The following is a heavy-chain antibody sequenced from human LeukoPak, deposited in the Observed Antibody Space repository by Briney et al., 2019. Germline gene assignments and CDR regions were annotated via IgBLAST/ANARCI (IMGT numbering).Heavy chain of an antibody. J-gene: IGHJ4*02. D-gene: IGHD3-22*01. V-gene: IGHV5-51*01. CDR1: GYNFTSYW. CDR2: IYPGDSDT. CDR3: ARAGPYYYDRIQNFDY. Sequence: GESLKISCKGSGYNFTSYWIGWVRQLPGKGLEWMGIIYPGDSDTRYSPSFQGQVTISADKSISTAYLQWSSLKASDTAMYYCARAGPYYYDRIQNFDYWGQGTLVTVSS.